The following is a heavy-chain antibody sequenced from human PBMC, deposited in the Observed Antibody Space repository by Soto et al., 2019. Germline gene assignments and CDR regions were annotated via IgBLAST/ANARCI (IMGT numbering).Heavy chain of an antibody. CDR1: GITISNYP. V-gene: IGHV3-23*01. CDR2: ISGSGDRK. D-gene: IGHD3-22*01. J-gene: IGHJ4*02. Sequence: EVQLLESGGGLVQPGGSLRLSCAASGITISNYPMSWVRQAPGTGLDWVSGISGSGDRKYYADSAKGRFTISKDISRNSRSLQLDSLGVEDTAVYFCVKDDGGYPSTAPHWGQGTLVTVSS. CDR3: VKDDGGYPSTAPH.